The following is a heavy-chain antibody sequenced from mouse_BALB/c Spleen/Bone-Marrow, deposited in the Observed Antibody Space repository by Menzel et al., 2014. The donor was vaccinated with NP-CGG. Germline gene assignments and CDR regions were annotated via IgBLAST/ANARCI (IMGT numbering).Heavy chain of an antibody. CDR2: IWGDGST. D-gene: IGHD4-1*01. V-gene: IGHV2-6-7*01. J-gene: IGHJ4*01. CDR3: ARELGHYAMDY. Sequence: QVQLQQSGPGLVAPSQSLSITCTVSGFSLTGYGVNWVRQPPGKGLEWLGMIWGDGSTDYNSALKSRLSISKVNSKSQVFLKMNSLQTDDTARYYCARELGHYAMDYWGQGTSVTVSS. CDR1: GFSLTGYG.